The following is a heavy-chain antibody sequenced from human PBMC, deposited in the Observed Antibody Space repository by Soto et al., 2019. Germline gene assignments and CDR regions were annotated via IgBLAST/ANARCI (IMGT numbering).Heavy chain of an antibody. Sequence: SETLSLTCAVYGGSFSGYYWSWIRQPPGKGLEWIGEINHSGSTNYNPSLKSRVTISVDTSKNQFSLKLSSATAADTAVYYCARDLRFLEWLLFGSNWFDPWGQGTLVTVSS. J-gene: IGHJ5*02. V-gene: IGHV4-34*01. CDR3: ARDLRFLEWLLFGSNWFDP. CDR1: GGSFSGYY. D-gene: IGHD3-3*01. CDR2: INHSGST.